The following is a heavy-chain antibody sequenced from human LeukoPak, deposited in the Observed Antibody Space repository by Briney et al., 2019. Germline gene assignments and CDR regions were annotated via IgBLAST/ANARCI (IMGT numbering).Heavy chain of an antibody. V-gene: IGHV4-61*02. Sequence: SETLSLTCTVSGGSISSGSYYWSWIRQPAGKGLEWIGRIYTSGSTNYNPSLKSRVTISVDTSKNQFSLKLSSVTAADTAVYYCAKWEPPDNWFDPWGQGTLVTVSS. CDR1: GGSISSGSYY. J-gene: IGHJ5*02. D-gene: IGHD1-26*01. CDR2: IYTSGST. CDR3: AKWEPPDNWFDP.